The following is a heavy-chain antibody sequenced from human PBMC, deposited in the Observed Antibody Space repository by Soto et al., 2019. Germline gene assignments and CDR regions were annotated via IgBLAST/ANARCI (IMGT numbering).Heavy chain of an antibody. Sequence: PGGSLRLSCAASGFSFSSYGMTWVRQAPGKGLEWVSVISGSGGTTYYADSVKGRFTISRDNSKNTLYLQMNSLRAEDTAAYYCANSYCTSTSCFRYYYMDVWGKGTTVTSP. V-gene: IGHV3-23*01. CDR3: ANSYCTSTSCFRYYYMDV. CDR1: GFSFSSYG. J-gene: IGHJ6*03. D-gene: IGHD2-2*01. CDR2: ISGSGGTT.